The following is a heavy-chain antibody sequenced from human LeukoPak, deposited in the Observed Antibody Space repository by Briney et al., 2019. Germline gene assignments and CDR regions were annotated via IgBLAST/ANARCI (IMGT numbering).Heavy chain of an antibody. D-gene: IGHD3-10*01. CDR3: AKDAHYYGSGSYIDY. Sequence: GGSLRLSCAASGFTVSSNYMSWVRQAPGRGLEWVSVIYSGGSTYYADSVKGRFTISRDNSKNTLYLQMNSLRAEDTAVYYCAKDAHYYGSGSYIDYWGQGTLVTVSS. CDR1: GFTVSSNY. J-gene: IGHJ4*02. CDR2: IYSGGST. V-gene: IGHV3-53*01.